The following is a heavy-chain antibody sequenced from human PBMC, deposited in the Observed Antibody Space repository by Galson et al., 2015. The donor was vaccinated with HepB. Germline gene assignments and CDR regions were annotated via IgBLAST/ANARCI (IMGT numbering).Heavy chain of an antibody. D-gene: IGHD1-26*01. CDR2: ISGNAEST. CDR3: AKKTGWWEDY. J-gene: IGHJ4*02. Sequence: SLRLSCAASGFTFVGYAMSWVRQAPGKGLEWVSSISGNAESTYYADSVKGRFTISRDNSKNTLYLQTNSLRAEDTAVYFCAKKTGWWEDYWGQGTLVTVSS. CDR1: GFTFVGYA. V-gene: IGHV3-23*01.